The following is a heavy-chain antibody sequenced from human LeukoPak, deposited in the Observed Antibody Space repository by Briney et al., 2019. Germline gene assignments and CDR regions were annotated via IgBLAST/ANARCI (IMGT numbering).Heavy chain of an antibody. Sequence: GGSLRLXCAGSGFTFSSAWMTWVRQIPGKGLEWVGHIKSRTDGGTTDYAAAVKGRFAVSRDDSKNTVYLQMNSLKTEDSAVYFCATEFYSNGYNFWGQGTLVTVSS. CDR1: GFTFSSAW. CDR2: IKSRTDGGTT. J-gene: IGHJ4*02. D-gene: IGHD5-24*01. CDR3: ATEFYSNGYNF. V-gene: IGHV3-15*01.